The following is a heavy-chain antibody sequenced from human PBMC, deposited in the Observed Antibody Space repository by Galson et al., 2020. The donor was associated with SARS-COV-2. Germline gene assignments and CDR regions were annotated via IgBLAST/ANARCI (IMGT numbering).Heavy chain of an antibody. CDR2: ISYDGSLE. J-gene: IGHJ4*02. D-gene: IGHD5-18*01. CDR1: GFIFSSYA. V-gene: IGHV3-30*04. CDR3: ARAHKSRIVDTSLITGGFDY. Sequence: GESLKISCEASGFIFSSYALHWVRQAPGKGLEWVAVISYDGSLENYADSVKGRFTISRDNSKNTLFLQLNSLITEDTAVYYCARAHKSRIVDTSLITGGFDYWGQGTLVTVSS.